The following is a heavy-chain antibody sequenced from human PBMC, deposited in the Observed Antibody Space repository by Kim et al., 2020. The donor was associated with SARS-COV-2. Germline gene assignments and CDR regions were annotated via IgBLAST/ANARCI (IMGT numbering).Heavy chain of an antibody. D-gene: IGHD3-3*01. CDR1: GYSISSGYY. V-gene: IGHV4-38-2*02. CDR3: ARDSSITSFGVADNWFDP. CDR2: IYHSGST. Sequence: SETLSLTCTVSGYSISSGYYWGWIRQPPGKGLEWFGSIYHSGSTYYNPSLKSRVTISVDTSKNQFSLKLSSVTAADTAVYYCARDSSITSFGVADNWFDPWGQGTLVTVSS. J-gene: IGHJ5*02.